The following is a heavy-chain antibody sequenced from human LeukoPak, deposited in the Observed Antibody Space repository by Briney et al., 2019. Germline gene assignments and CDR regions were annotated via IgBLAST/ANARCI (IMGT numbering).Heavy chain of an antibody. V-gene: IGHV3-11*06. J-gene: IGHJ4*02. CDR3: ARARIPGLPGY. CDR1: GFTFSDYY. Sequence: GGSLRLSCAASGFTFSDYYMSWIRQAPGKGLEWVSYISSSSSYTNYADSVKGRFTISRDNAKNSLYLQMNSLRAEDTAVYYYARARIPGLPGYWGQGTLVTVSS. CDR2: ISSSSSYT. D-gene: IGHD2-2*02.